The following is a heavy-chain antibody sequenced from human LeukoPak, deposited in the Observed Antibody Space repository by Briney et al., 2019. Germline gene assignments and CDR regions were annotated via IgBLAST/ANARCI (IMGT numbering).Heavy chain of an antibody. J-gene: IGHJ5*02. CDR3: AREPDA. Sequence: SETLSLTCTVSGDSISGSNYHWGWIRQPPGKGLEWLGTVHHTGRAFYNPSLRGRTTVSVATSKNEVSLKLTSVTAADTALYYCAREPDAWGQGILVIVSS. CDR1: GDSISGSNYH. CDR2: VHHTGRA. V-gene: IGHV4-39*07.